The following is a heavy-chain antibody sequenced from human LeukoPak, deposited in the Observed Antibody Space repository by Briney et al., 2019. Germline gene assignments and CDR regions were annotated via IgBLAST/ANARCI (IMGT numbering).Heavy chain of an antibody. CDR2: IHSSGST. Sequence: SETLSLTCSVSSGSINTYYWSCIRQPAGKGLEWIGRIHSSGSTHYNPSLKSRVTMSLDTSKNQFSLKLTSVTAADTAVYYCARDNDFFDYWGQGTLVTVSS. V-gene: IGHV4-4*07. J-gene: IGHJ4*02. CDR3: ARDNDFFDY. CDR1: SGSINTYY.